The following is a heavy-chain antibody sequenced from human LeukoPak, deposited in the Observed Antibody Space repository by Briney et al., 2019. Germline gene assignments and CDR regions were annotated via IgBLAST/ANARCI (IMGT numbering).Heavy chain of an antibody. CDR3: ARKARYSSGADY. V-gene: IGHV4-39*01. D-gene: IGHD6-19*01. CDR2: IYYSGST. Sequence: SETLSLTCTVSGGSISSSSYYLGWIRQPPGKGLEWIGSIYYSGSTYYNPSLKSRVTISVDTSKNQFSLKLSSVTAADTAVYYCARKARYSSGADYWGQGTLVTVSS. J-gene: IGHJ4*02. CDR1: GGSISSSSYY.